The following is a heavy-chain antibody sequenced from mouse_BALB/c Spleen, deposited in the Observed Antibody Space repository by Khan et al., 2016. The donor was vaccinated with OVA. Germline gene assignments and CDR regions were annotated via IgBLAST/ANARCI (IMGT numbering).Heavy chain of an antibody. D-gene: IGHD1-1*01. CDR3: NYDGSSYGFFAG. CDR1: GFNIKDYY. CDR2: IDPENGDT. J-gene: IGHJ1*01. V-gene: IGHV14-4*02. Sequence: VRLQQSGAELVRSGASVKLSCTASGFNIKDYYMHWVKQRPEQGLEWIGWIDPENGDTEYAPKFQGKATMTADTSSNTAYLQLSSLTSEDTAVYSCNYDGSSYGFFAGWGAGTTVTVAS.